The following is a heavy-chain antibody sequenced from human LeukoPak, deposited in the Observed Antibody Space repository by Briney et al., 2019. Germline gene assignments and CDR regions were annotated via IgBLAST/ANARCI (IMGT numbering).Heavy chain of an antibody. V-gene: IGHV3-23*01. Sequence: GGSLRLSCAASGFIVSNYGIHWVRQAPGKGLEWVSAISGSGGSTYYADSVKGRFTISRDNSKNTLYLQMNSLRAEDTAVYYCAKDLRLLLWFGEALDAFDIWGQGTMVTVSS. D-gene: IGHD3-10*01. CDR3: AKDLRLLLWFGEALDAFDI. CDR1: GFIVSNYG. CDR2: ISGSGGST. J-gene: IGHJ3*02.